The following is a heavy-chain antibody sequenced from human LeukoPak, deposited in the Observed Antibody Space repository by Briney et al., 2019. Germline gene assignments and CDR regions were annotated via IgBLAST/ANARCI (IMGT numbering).Heavy chain of an antibody. CDR1: GFTVSSNY. V-gene: IGHV3-53*05. Sequence: PGGSLRLSSAASGFTVSSNYMSWVRQAPGKGLEWVSIIYSGGSTFYADSVKGRFTTSRDNSKNTLYLQMNSLRGEDTAVYYCARGQRRHIDMAPSFDYWGQGTLVTVSS. D-gene: IGHD5-24*01. CDR2: IYSGGST. J-gene: IGHJ4*02. CDR3: ARGQRRHIDMAPSFDY.